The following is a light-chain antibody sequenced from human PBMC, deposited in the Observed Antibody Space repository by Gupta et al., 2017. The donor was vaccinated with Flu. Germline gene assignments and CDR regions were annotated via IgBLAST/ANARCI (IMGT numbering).Light chain of an antibody. Sequence: ATLSWSPGDRATLTCRAMQSVGKAFAWYQQKPGQGPGVFISDASYRGTGITARFSGSGFGTDFTLTISSREPEDFAAYYCQQHANWPPLTFGRGTKVEI. CDR3: QQHANWPPLT. CDR1: QSVGKA. J-gene: IGKJ4*01. CDR2: DAS. V-gene: IGKV3-11*01.